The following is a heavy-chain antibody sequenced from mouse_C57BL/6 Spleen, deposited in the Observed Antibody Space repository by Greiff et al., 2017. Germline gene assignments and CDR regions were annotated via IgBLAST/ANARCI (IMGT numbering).Heavy chain of an antibody. Sequence: QVQLKQPGAELVRPGSSVKLSCKASGYTFTSYWMHWVKQRPIQGLEWIGNIDPSDSETHYNQKFKDKATLTVDKSSSTAYMQLSSLTSEDSAVYYCARDFYYYGSSYENFDVWGTGTTVTVSS. J-gene: IGHJ1*03. CDR3: ARDFYYYGSSYENFDV. V-gene: IGHV1-52*01. CDR2: IDPSDSET. CDR1: GYTFTSYW. D-gene: IGHD1-1*01.